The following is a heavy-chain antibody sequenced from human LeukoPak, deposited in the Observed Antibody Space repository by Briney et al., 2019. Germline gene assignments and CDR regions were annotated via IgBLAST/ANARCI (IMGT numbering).Heavy chain of an antibody. CDR1: GFAFSGYA. V-gene: IGHV4-4*07. CDR3: AREHPRGEVDDFDY. Sequence: GSLRLSCAASGFAFSGYAMNWVRQPPGKGLEWIGRIYTSGSTNYNPSLKSRISISVDTSKNQFSLKLTSVTAADTAVYYCAREHPRGEVDDFDYWGQGTLVTVSS. D-gene: IGHD3-16*01. J-gene: IGHJ4*02. CDR2: IYTSGST.